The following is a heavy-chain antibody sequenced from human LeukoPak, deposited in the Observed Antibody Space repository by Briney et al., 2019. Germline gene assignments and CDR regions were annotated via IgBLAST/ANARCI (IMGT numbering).Heavy chain of an antibody. D-gene: IGHD4-23*01. CDR2: IYTSGST. CDR1: GGSISSYY. J-gene: IGHJ6*03. V-gene: IGHV4-4*07. CDR3: ARLHYGGNYGYYYYYMDV. Sequence: SETLSLTCTVSGGSISSYYWSWIRQPAGKGLEWIGRIYTSGSTYYNPSLKSRVTISVDTSKNQFSLKLSSVTAADTAVYYCARLHYGGNYGYYYYYMDVRGKGTTVTISS.